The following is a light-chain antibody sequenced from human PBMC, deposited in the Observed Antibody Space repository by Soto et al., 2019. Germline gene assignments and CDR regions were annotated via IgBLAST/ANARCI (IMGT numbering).Light chain of an antibody. V-gene: IGLV2-14*01. CDR1: SSDVGGFNY. CDR3: SSFTSINTVV. CDR2: DVT. J-gene: IGLJ3*02. Sequence: QSVLTQPASVSGSPGQSITISCTGTSSDVGGFNYVSWYQQYSGKAPKLLIYDVTNRPSGVSNRFSGSKSGNTASLTISGLQAEDEADYYCSSFTSINTVVFGGGTKVTVL.